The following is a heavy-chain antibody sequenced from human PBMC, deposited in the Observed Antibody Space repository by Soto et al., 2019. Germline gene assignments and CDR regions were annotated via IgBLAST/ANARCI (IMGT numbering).Heavy chain of an antibody. V-gene: IGHV3-48*01. CDR1: GFYFSDYN. CDR3: ARDQGGGSCYSCYYFAMDV. D-gene: IGHD2-15*01. CDR2: ISSSASTK. Sequence: EVQLVESGGGLVQPGGSLRLSCAASGFYFSDYNMNWVRQAPGKGLEWVSYISSSASTKYYADSVKGRFTISRDNAKNSLYLQMNSLGAEDTAVYYCARDQGGGSCYSCYYFAMDVWAQGTTVTVSS. J-gene: IGHJ6*02.